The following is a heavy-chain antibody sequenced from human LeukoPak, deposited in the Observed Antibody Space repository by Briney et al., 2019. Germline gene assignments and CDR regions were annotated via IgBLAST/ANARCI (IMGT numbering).Heavy chain of an antibody. CDR1: GGSISSYY. V-gene: IGHV4-59*08. CDR3: ARSQWPGGWFDP. CDR2: IYYSGST. Sequence: PSETLSLTCTVSGGSISSYYWSWIRQPPGKGLEWIGYIYYSGSTNYNPSLKSRVTISVGTSKNQFPLKLSSVTAADTAVYYCARSQWPGGWFDPWGQGTLATVSS. D-gene: IGHD6-19*01. J-gene: IGHJ5*02.